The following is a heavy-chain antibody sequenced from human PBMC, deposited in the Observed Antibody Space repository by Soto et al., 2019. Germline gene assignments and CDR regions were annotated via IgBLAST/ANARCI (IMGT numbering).Heavy chain of an antibody. CDR1: GFTFSSYA. D-gene: IGHD3-10*01. Sequence: QVQLVESGGGVVQPGRSLRLSCAASGFTFSSYAMHWVRQAPGKGLEWVAVISYVGSNKYYADSVKGRFTISRDNSKNTLYLQMNSLRAEDTAVYYCARDGRFGELSGNWFDPWGQGTLVTVSS. V-gene: IGHV3-30-3*01. CDR2: ISYVGSNK. CDR3: ARDGRFGELSGNWFDP. J-gene: IGHJ5*02.